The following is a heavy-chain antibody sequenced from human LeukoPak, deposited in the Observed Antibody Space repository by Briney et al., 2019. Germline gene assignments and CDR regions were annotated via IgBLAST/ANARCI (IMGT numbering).Heavy chain of an antibody. CDR2: IKSKTDGGTT. J-gene: IGHJ4*02. D-gene: IGHD5-24*01. CDR3: TTVEMATTSGGGY. Sequence: GGSLRLSCTGSGFSFTNYAMHWVRQAPGKGLEWVGRIKSKTDGGTTDYAAPVKGRFTISRDDSKNTLYLQMNSLKTEDTAVYYCTTVEMATTSGGGYWGQGTLVTVSS. V-gene: IGHV3-15*01. CDR1: GFSFTNYA.